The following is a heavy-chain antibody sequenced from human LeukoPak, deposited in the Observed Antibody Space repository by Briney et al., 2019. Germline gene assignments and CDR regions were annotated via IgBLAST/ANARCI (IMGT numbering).Heavy chain of an antibody. J-gene: IGHJ4*02. CDR2: IYYSGST. Sequence: SETLSLTCTVPGGSISSSSYYWGWVRQPPGKGLEWIGSIYYSGSTNYNPSLKSRVTISVDTSKNQLSLKLTSVTAADTAVYYCARPPHYYDNSGYYDAYWGQGTLVTVS. CDR1: GGSISSSSYY. D-gene: IGHD3-22*01. CDR3: ARPPHYYDNSGYYDAY. V-gene: IGHV4-39*01.